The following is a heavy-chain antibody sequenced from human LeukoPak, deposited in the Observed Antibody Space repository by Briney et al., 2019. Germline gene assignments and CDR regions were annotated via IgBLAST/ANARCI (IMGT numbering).Heavy chain of an antibody. CDR3: AKRSSWYGYPDY. CDR2: INWNGDST. V-gene: IGHV3-20*04. J-gene: IGHJ4*02. CDR1: GFTFDDYG. Sequence: PGGSLRLSCAASGFTFDDYGMNWVRQAPGKGLEWVSGINWNGDSTGYADSVKGRFTISRDNSKNTLYLQMNSLRAEDTAVYYCAKRSSWYGYPDYWGQGTLVTVSS. D-gene: IGHD6-13*01.